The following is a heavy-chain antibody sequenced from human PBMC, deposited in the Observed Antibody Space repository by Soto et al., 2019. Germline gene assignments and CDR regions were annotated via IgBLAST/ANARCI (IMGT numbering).Heavy chain of an antibody. J-gene: IGHJ6*02. CDR2: ISAYNGNT. Sequence: GASVKVSCKASGYTFTSYYMHWVRQAPGQGLERMGWISAYNGNTNYAQKLQGRVTMTTDTSTSTAYMELRSLRSDDTAVYYCARDKTHYDFWSGYFHYYYYGMDVWGQGTTVTVSS. V-gene: IGHV1-18*04. D-gene: IGHD3-3*01. CDR1: GYTFTSYY. CDR3: ARDKTHYDFWSGYFHYYYYGMDV.